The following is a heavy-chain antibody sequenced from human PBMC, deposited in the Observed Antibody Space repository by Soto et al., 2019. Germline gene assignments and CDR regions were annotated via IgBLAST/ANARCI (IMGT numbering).Heavy chain of an antibody. CDR2: IRNKVNRYTT. J-gene: IGHJ3*01. D-gene: IGHD3-16*01. CDR3: LRARSTTWGLDASDV. V-gene: IGHV3-72*01. CDR1: GFSFSDHY. Sequence: GGSLRLSCAASGFSFSDHYMDWVRQAPGKGLEWVGRIRNKVNRYTTEYAASVKDRFTISRDDSNNSLFLQMNSLKTEDTALYYCLRARSTTWGLDASDVWGQGTMVTVSS.